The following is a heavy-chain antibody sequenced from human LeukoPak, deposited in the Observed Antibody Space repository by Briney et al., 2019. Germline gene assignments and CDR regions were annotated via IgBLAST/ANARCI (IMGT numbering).Heavy chain of an antibody. J-gene: IGHJ3*02. V-gene: IGHV4-39*01. CDR2: IYYSGST. D-gene: IGHD3-22*01. CDR3: ARHPGYYDSSGYYVSAFDI. Sequence: SETLSLTCTVSGASISSSSYYWGWIRQSPGKGLEWIGSIYYSGSTYFNPSLKSRVTMSVDTSKNHFSLKLTSVTAADTAVYYCARHPGYYDSSGYYVSAFDIWGQGTMDTVSS. CDR1: GASISSSSYY.